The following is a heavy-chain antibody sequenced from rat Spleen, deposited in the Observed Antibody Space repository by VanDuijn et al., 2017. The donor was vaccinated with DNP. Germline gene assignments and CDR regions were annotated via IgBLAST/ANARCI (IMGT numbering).Heavy chain of an antibody. D-gene: IGHD1-4*01. V-gene: IGHV5-25*01. Sequence: EVQLVESGGGLVQPGRSMKLSCAASGFTFSSSVMAWVRPAPTKGLEWVASISSDGGNTYYRNSVKGRFTISRDNTRSSLYLQMDSLRSEDTSTYYCAKDVGSAIPGNWFPCWGQGTLVTVSS. CDR1: GFTFSSSV. CDR2: ISSDGGNT. CDR3: AKDVGSAIPGNWFPC. J-gene: IGHJ3*01.